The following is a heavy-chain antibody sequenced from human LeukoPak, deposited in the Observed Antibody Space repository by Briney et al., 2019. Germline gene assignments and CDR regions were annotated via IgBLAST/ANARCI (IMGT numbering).Heavy chain of an antibody. Sequence: VASVKVSCKASGYTFTGYYMHWVRQAPRQGLEWMGWINPNSVDTHYAQKFQGRVTMTRDTSISTAYMELSRLRSDDTAVYYCARGVAGVYFYYYMDVWGKGTTVTVSS. V-gene: IGHV1-2*02. CDR3: ARGVAGVYFYYYMDV. CDR2: INPNSVDT. J-gene: IGHJ6*03. D-gene: IGHD1-14*01. CDR1: GYTFTGYY.